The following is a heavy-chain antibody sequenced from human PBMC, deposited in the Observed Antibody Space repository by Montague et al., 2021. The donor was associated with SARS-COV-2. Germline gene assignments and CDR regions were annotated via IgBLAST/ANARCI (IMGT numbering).Heavy chain of an antibody. Sequence: QSGAEVKKPGESLKISCKGSGYNFSRYWIGWVRQMPGKGLEWMGIIYPDDSDTRYSPSFQGQVTISADKSINTASLQWSSLKASDSAMYYCARNPGEYNGMDVWGQGTTVTVSS. J-gene: IGHJ6*02. CDR3: ARNPGEYNGMDV. CDR2: IYPDDSDT. CDR1: GYNFSRYW. D-gene: IGHD3-16*01. V-gene: IGHV5-51*01.